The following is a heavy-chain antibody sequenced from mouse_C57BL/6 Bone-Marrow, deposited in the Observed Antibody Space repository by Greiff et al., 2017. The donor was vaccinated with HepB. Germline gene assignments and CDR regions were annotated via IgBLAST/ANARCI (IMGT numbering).Heavy chain of an antibody. V-gene: IGHV1-80*01. CDR3: ARRGTVFYAMDY. CDR2: IYPGDGDT. CDR1: GYAFSSYC. D-gene: IGHD3-3*01. J-gene: IGHJ4*01. Sequence: VQLQQSGAELVKPGASVKISCKASGYAFSSYCMNWVKQRPGKGLEWIGQIYPGDGDTNYNGKFKGKATLTADKSSSTAYMRLSSLTSEDSAVYFCARRGTVFYAMDYWGQGTTVTVSS.